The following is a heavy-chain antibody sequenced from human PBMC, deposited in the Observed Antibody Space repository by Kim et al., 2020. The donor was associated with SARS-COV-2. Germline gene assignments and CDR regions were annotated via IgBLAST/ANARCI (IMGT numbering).Heavy chain of an antibody. D-gene: IGHD3-10*01. J-gene: IGHJ6*02. Sequence: YSPSFQGQVTISADKAISTAYLQWSSLKASDTAMYYCARRADFGYGMDVWGQGTTVTVS. V-gene: IGHV5-51*01. CDR3: ARRADFGYGMDV.